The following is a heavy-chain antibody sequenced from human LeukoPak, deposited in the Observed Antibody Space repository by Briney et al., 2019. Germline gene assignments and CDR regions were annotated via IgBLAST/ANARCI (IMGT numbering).Heavy chain of an antibody. V-gene: IGHV3-30*18. CDR2: ISYDGSNK. J-gene: IGHJ6*02. CDR3: AKDYMVRGYDYYYGMDV. Sequence: GGSLRLSCAASGFTFSSYGMHWVRRAPGKGLKWVAVISYDGSNKYYADSVKGRFTISRDNSKNTLYLQRNSLRAEDTAVYYCAKDYMVRGYDYYYGMDVWGQGTTVTVSS. D-gene: IGHD3-10*01. CDR1: GFTFSSYG.